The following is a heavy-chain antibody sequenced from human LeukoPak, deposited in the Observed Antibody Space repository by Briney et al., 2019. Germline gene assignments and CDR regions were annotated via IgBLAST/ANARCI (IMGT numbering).Heavy chain of an antibody. V-gene: IGHV1-69*06. CDR2: IIPIFGTA. Sequence: GSSVKVSCKASGGTFSSYAISWVRQAPGQGLEWMGGIIPIFGTANYAQKFQGRVTITADKSTSTAYMELSSLRSEDTAVYYCARDRAYRSGYDTVYYYYYMDVWGKGTTVTVSS. J-gene: IGHJ6*03. D-gene: IGHD5-12*01. CDR1: GGTFSSYA. CDR3: ARDRAYRSGYDTVYYYYYMDV.